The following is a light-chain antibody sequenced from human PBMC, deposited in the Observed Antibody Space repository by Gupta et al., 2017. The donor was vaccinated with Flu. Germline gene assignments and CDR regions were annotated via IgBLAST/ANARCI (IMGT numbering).Light chain of an antibody. CDR2: RSN. V-gene: IGLV10-54*04. J-gene: IGLJ3*02. CDR1: NNNVGNQG. Sequence: TATLTCTGNNNNVGNQGAGWLQQHRGHPPKLLSYRSNDRPSGISERYSASWSGTTASLTITGLQPDDEADYYCSTWDSSLNAWVCGGGTKLTVL. CDR3: STWDSSLNAWV.